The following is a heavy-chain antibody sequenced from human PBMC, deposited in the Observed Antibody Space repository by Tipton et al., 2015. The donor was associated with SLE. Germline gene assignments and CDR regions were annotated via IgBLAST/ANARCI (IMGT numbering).Heavy chain of an antibody. D-gene: IGHD2-21*01. CDR1: GFTFSSYG. V-gene: IGHV3-33*06. Sequence: SLRLSCAASGFTFSSYGMHWVRQAPGKGLEWVAVIWYGGSNKYYADSVKGRFTISRDNSKNTLYLQMNSLRAEDTAIYYCAKGQQMWSSFDSWGQGPLVTVSS. CDR2: IWYGGSNK. CDR3: AKGQQMWSSFDS. J-gene: IGHJ4*02.